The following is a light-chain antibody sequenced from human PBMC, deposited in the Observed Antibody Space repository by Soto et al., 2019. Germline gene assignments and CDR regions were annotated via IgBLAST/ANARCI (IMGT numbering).Light chain of an antibody. J-gene: IGLJ3*02. CDR3: MSYSSSSTRWL. Sequence: QSALTQPASVSGSPGQSITISCTGTSSDVGGYNYVSWYQQHPGKAPKIMIYEVSNRPSGISNRFSGSKSDNTASLTISGLQAEDEADYYCMSYSSSSTRWLFGGGTQLTVL. CDR2: EVS. V-gene: IGLV2-14*01. CDR1: SSDVGGYNY.